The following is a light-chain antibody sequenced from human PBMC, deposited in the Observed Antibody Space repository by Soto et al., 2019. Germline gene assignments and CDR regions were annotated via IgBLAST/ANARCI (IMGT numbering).Light chain of an antibody. CDR1: QSVSNNY. V-gene: IGKV3-20*01. CDR3: QLYGSSRG. Sequence: EIVLTQSPGTLSLSPGERATLSCRASQSVSNNYLAWYQQKPGQAPRLLVYRASSRATGIPDRFSGSGSGTDFTLTISRLEPEDFAVYYCQLYGSSRGFGQGTKVDNK. CDR2: RAS. J-gene: IGKJ1*01.